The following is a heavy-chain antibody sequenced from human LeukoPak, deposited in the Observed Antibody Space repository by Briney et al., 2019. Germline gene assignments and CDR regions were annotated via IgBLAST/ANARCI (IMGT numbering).Heavy chain of an antibody. J-gene: IGHJ4*02. CDR1: GFTFSTYW. Sequence: GGSLRLSCAASGFTFSTYWIHWVRQAPGKGLVWVSHINGDGSSTSYADSVKGRFAISRNNAKNTLYLQMNSLRAEDTAVYYCARTMTGAFFDYWGQGALVTVPS. V-gene: IGHV3-74*01. D-gene: IGHD3-9*01. CDR2: INGDGSST. CDR3: ARTMTGAFFDY.